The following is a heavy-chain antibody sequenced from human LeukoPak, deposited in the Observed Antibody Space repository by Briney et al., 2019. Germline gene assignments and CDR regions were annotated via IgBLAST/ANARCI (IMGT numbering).Heavy chain of an antibody. Sequence: SETLFLTCTVSDGTISPYYLSWIRQPPGKGLEWIGYIYYTGSTNYNPSLKSRVTISLDTSKNQFSLRLTSVTAADTAVYYCARGRLSVADLDVWGQGTTVTVSS. CDR1: DGTISPYY. J-gene: IGHJ6*02. V-gene: IGHV4-59*01. CDR2: IYYTGST. CDR3: ARGRLSVADLDV. D-gene: IGHD6-19*01.